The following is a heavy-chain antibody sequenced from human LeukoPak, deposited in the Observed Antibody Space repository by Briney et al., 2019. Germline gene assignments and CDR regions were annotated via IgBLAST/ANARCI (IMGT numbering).Heavy chain of an antibody. D-gene: IGHD2-2*01. CDR3: ARGGGPAATYYYMDV. V-gene: IGHV1-69*13. Sequence: SVKVSCKTSGGTFSSYAISWVRQAPGQGLEWMGGIIPIFGTANYAQKFQGRVTITADESTSTAYMELSSLRSEDTAVYYCARGGGPAATYYYMDVWGKGITVTVSS. CDR1: GGTFSSYA. J-gene: IGHJ6*03. CDR2: IIPIFGTA.